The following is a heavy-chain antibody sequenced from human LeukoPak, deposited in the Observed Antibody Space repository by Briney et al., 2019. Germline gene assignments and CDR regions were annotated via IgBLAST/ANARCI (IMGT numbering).Heavy chain of an antibody. Sequence: GGSLRLSCAASGFTFSSYSMNWVRQAPGKGPEWVSSISSSSSYIYYADSVKGRFTISRDNAKNSLYLQMNSLRAEDTAVYYCARDSSGWYHWFDPWGQGTLVPVSS. CDR3: ARDSSGWYHWFDP. D-gene: IGHD6-19*01. CDR2: ISSSSSYI. J-gene: IGHJ5*02. CDR1: GFTFSSYS. V-gene: IGHV3-21*01.